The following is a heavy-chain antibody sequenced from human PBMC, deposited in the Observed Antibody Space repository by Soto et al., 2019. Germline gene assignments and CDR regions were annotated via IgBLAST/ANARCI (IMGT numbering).Heavy chain of an antibody. CDR3: ATGNYGTFDI. CDR1: GFTFSNAW. V-gene: IGHV3-15*01. CDR2: IKSKTDGGTT. J-gene: IGHJ3*02. D-gene: IGHD4-17*01. Sequence: EVQLVESGGGLVKPGGSLRLSCAASGFTFSNAWMSWVRQAPGKGLEWVGRIKSKTDGGTTDYAAPVKGRFTISRDDSRNMVHLQMRSLISDDTATYYCATGNYGTFDIWGQGTRVTVSS.